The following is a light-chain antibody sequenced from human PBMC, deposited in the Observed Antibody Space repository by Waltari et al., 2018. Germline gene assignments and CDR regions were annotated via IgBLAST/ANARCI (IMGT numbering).Light chain of an antibody. CDR3: HLWDGLLDHVV. V-gene: IGLV3-21*02. CDR2: DDS. J-gene: IGLJ2*01. Sequence: SYILTQPPSGSVAPGHAASITCGGADIGGRSVNWYHQSPGQAPILIVFDDSDRPSGIPERFSGSRSGNTATLTISRVEAGDEADYFCHLWDGLLDHVVFGGGTKLTVL. CDR1: DIGGRS.